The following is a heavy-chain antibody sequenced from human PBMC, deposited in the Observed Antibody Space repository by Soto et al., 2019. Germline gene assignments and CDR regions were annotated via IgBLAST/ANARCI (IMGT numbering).Heavy chain of an antibody. D-gene: IGHD3-3*01. CDR2: IYYSGST. V-gene: IGHV4-31*03. CDR3: ARAGTIFGVVIPWFDP. Sequence: TSETLSLTCTVSGGSISSGGYYWSWIRQHPGKGLEWIGYIYYSGSTYYNPSLKSRVTISVDTSKNQFSLKLSSVTAADTAVYYCARAGTIFGVVIPWFDPWGQGTLVTVPQ. CDR1: GGSISSGGYY. J-gene: IGHJ5*02.